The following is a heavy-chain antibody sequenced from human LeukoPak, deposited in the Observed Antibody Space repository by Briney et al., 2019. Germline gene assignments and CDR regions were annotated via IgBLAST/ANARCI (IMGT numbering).Heavy chain of an antibody. V-gene: IGHV1-2*02. D-gene: IGHD2-8*01. J-gene: IGHJ4*02. CDR1: GYTVTGYY. CDR3: ARDLDCTNGVCYIG. Sequence: ASVKVSCKASGYTVTGYYMHWVRQAPGQGLEWMGWINPNSGGTNYAQKFQGRVTMTRDSSISTAYLELSRLMPDDTAVYSCARDLDCTNGVCYIGWGQGTLVTVSS. CDR2: INPNSGGT.